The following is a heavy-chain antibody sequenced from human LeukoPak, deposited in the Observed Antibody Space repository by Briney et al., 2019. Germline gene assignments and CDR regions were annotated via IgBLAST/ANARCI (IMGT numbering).Heavy chain of an antibody. CDR3: ARGGKATVVTM. J-gene: IGHJ4*02. Sequence: SETLSLICTVSGGSINRYYGRCIRQPAGKGLEWIGRIYSSGSTNYNPSLKSRVSMSVDTSKNQFSLKLTSVTAADTAVYYCARGGKATVVTMWGQGILVTVSS. CDR1: GGSINRYY. V-gene: IGHV4-4*07. CDR2: IYSSGST. D-gene: IGHD4-23*01.